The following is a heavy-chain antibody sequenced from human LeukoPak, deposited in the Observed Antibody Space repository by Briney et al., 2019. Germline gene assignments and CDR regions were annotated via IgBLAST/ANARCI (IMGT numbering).Heavy chain of an antibody. J-gene: IGHJ4*02. V-gene: IGHV3-74*01. D-gene: IGHD1-26*01. CDR2: INDDGSST. Sequence: PGGSLRLSCAASGFTFSDYYMSWIRQAPGKGLVWVSRINDDGSSTTYADSVKGRFTISRDSAKNALFLQMNSLRAEDTAVYYCGRALGSPLDYWGQGTLVIVSS. CDR3: GRALGSPLDY. CDR1: GFTFSDYY.